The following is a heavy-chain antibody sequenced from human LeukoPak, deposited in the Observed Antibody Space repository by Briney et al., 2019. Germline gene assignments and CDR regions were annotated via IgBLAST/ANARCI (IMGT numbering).Heavy chain of an antibody. D-gene: IGHD1-1*01. J-gene: IGHJ4*02. V-gene: IGHV3-30*18. CDR3: AKPNDFRAFVY. Sequence: PGGSLRLSCAASGFTFSNYGMHWVRQAPGKGLDWVAVISYDGSYKSYADSVKGRFTISSDNSKNTLFLQLNSLRADDTAVYYCAKPNDFRAFVYWGQGTLVTVSS. CDR2: ISYDGSYK. CDR1: GFTFSNYG.